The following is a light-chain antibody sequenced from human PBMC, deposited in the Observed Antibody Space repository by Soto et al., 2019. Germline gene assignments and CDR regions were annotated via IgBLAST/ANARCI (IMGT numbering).Light chain of an antibody. CDR2: AAS. V-gene: IGKV1-39*01. J-gene: IGKJ3*01. Sequence: DIQMTQSPSSLSASVGDRVTITCRASQSISSYLNWYQQKPGKAPKLLIYAASSLQSGVQSRFSGSGSVTDFTLTISSLQPEDFSTYYCQQSYSTPEFTFGPGTKVDI. CDR1: QSISSY. CDR3: QQSYSTPEFT.